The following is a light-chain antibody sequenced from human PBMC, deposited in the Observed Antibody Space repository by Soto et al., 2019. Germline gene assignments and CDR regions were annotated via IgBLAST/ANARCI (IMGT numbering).Light chain of an antibody. Sequence: IVLTQSPGTLSLSPGERATLSCRASQSVTSNYLAWYQQKPGQAPRLLIYGASTRATGIPDRFSGSGSGTDFTLTISRLEPEDFAVDYCQQYGRSTHSTCGPGTKVDIK. CDR3: QQYGRSTHST. CDR1: QSVTSNY. J-gene: IGKJ3*01. V-gene: IGKV3-20*01. CDR2: GAS.